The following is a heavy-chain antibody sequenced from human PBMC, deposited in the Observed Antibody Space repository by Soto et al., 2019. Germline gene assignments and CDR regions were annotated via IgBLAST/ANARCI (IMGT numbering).Heavy chain of an antibody. J-gene: IGHJ4*02. V-gene: IGHV4-39*01. CDR3: ASIAAPGTTHFDF. CDR2: IYYSGNT. Sequence: SETLSLTCTVSGGSLGSSSYYWGWIHQSPGKGLEWIGNIYYSGNTFYNPSLKSRVTISVDTSKNQFYLHLSSVTAADTAIFYCASIAAPGTTHFDFWGQGTLVTVSS. CDR1: GGSLGSSSYY. D-gene: IGHD6-13*01.